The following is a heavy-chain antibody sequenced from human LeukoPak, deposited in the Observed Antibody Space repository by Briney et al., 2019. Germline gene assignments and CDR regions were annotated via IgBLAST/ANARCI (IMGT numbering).Heavy chain of an antibody. CDR2: NSHSGST. CDR1: GYSISSGYY. CDR3: ARAGSSSWGNWFDP. V-gene: IGHV4-38-2*02. D-gene: IGHD6-13*01. Sequence: SETLSLTCTVSGYSISSGYYWGWIRQPPGKGLEWIGSNSHSGSTYYKPSLKSRVTISVDTSMNQFSLKLRSVTAADTAVYYCARAGSSSWGNWFDPWGQGTLVTVSS. J-gene: IGHJ5*02.